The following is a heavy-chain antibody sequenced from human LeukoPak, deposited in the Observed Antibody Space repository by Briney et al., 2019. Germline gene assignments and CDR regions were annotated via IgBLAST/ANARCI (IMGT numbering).Heavy chain of an antibody. D-gene: IGHD6-19*01. Sequence: GGSLRLSCAASGFTFSSYAMHWVRQAPGKGLEYVSAISSNGGSTYYANSVKGRFTISRDNSKNTLYLQMGSLRAEDMAVYYCARVVGGGWHVDYWGQGTLVTVSS. J-gene: IGHJ4*02. CDR1: GFTFSSYA. CDR3: ARVVGGGWHVDY. CDR2: ISSNGGST. V-gene: IGHV3-64*01.